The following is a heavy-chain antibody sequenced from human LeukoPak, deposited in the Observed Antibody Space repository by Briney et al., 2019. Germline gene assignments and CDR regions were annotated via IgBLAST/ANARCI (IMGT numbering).Heavy chain of an antibody. D-gene: IGHD5-12*01. CDR1: GGTFSSYA. CDR3: ARGYSGYDSLSDRYYFDY. CDR2: IIPILGIA. V-gene: IGHV1-69*04. J-gene: IGHJ4*02. Sequence: GASVEVSCKASGGTFSSYAISWVRQAPGQGLEWMGRIIPILGIANYAQKFQGRVTITADESTSTAYMELSSLRSEDTAVYYCARGYSGYDSLSDRYYFDYWGQGTLVTVSS.